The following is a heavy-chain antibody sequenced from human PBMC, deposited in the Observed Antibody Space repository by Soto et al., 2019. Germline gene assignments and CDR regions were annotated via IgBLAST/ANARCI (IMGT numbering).Heavy chain of an antibody. D-gene: IGHD1-7*01. CDR2: TYYRSRWYN. V-gene: IGHV6-1*01. Sequence: PSQTLSLTFAISGDSVSSNSAAWNWIRLSPSRGLEWLARTYYRSRWYNDYAVSVRSRITVNPDTSKNQFSLQLTSVTPEDTAVYYCAGTSSHQWYYMDVWGKGTTVTVSS. CDR1: GDSVSSNSAA. CDR3: AGTSSHQWYYMDV. J-gene: IGHJ6*03.